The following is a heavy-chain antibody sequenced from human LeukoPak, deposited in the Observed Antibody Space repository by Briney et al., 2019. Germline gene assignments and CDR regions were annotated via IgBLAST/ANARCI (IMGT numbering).Heavy chain of an antibody. J-gene: IGHJ5*02. CDR1: GFTFSSYS. V-gene: IGHV3-48*02. CDR2: ISSSSSTI. Sequence: QPGGSLRLSCAASGFTFSSYSMNWVRQAPGKGLEWVSYISSSSSTIYYADSVKGRFTISRDNAKDSLYLQMNSVRDEDTAVYYCERGPVYSYGFNWFDPWGQGTLVTVSS. CDR3: ERGPVYSYGFNWFDP. D-gene: IGHD5-18*01.